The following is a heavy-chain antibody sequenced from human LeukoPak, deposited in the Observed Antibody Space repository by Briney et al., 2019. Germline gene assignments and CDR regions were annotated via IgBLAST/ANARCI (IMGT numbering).Heavy chain of an antibody. J-gene: IGHJ5*02. D-gene: IGHD4-17*01. CDR1: GFTFRYYW. CDR2: IHTSGDT. Sequence: GGSLRLSCAASGFTFRYYWMSWVRQAPGKGLEWVSAIHTSGDTCYADSVKGRFTISRDTSKNTLYLQINSLRVEDTAVYYCIVFGDSNHWGQGTLVTVSS. V-gene: IGHV3-53*01. CDR3: IVFGDSNH.